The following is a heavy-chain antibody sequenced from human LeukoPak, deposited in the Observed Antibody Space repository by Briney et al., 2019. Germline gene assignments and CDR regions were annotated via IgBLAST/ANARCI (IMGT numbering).Heavy chain of an antibody. V-gene: IGHV4-34*01. J-gene: IGHJ4*02. CDR2: INHSGST. D-gene: IGHD3-10*01. Sequence: PSETLSLTCAVYGGSFSGYYWSWIRQSPGKGLEWIGEINHSGSTKYNPSLKNRVTISVDTSKNQFSLKLSSVTAADTAVYYCAKGRFGELLYRAIFDYWGQGTLVTVSS. CDR3: AKGRFGELLYRAIFDY. CDR1: GGSFSGYY.